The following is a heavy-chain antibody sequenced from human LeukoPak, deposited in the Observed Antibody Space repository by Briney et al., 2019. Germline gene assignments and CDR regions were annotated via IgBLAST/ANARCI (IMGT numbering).Heavy chain of an antibody. V-gene: IGHV1-69*05. D-gene: IGHD5-18*01. Sequence: SVKVSCKASGGTFSSYAISLVRQAPGQGLEWMGRIIPIFGTANYAQKFQGRVTITTDESTSTAYMELSSLRSEDTAVYYCARSLTWIQLWHAFDIWGQGTMVTVSS. CDR1: GGTFSSYA. J-gene: IGHJ3*02. CDR3: ARSLTWIQLWHAFDI. CDR2: IIPIFGTA.